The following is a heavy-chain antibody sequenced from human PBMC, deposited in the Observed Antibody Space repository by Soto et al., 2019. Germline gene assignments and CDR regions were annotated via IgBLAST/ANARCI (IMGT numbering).Heavy chain of an antibody. J-gene: IGHJ6*02. V-gene: IGHV3-48*03. D-gene: IGHD3-22*01. CDR1: GFTFSSYE. CDR3: ARVASSAYTRRSLYYYYGMDV. CDR2: ISSSGSTI. Sequence: PGGSLRLSCAASGFTFSSYEMNWVRQAPGKGLEWVSYISSSGSTIYYADSVKGRFTISRDNAKNSLYLQMNSLRAEDTAVYYCARVASSAYTRRSLYYYYGMDVWGQGTTVTVS.